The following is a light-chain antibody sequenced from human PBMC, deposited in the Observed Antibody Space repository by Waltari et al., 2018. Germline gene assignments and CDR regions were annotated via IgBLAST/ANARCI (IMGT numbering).Light chain of an antibody. Sequence: SYELTQSPSLSVSLGQTASIACSGATLDMKYVCWYQQRSGHSPVLDIFDDMKRPSGIPERFSGSRSGNTATLTISGTQAMDEADYYCQAWDSRTIIFGGGTSVTVL. J-gene: IGLJ2*01. CDR3: QAWDSRTII. V-gene: IGLV3-1*01. CDR1: TLDMKY. CDR2: DDM.